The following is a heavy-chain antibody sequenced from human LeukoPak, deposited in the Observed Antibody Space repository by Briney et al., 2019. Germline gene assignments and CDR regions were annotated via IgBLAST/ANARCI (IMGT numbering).Heavy chain of an antibody. CDR1: GGSFSGYY. J-gene: IGHJ5*02. V-gene: IGHV4-34*01. D-gene: IGHD2-2*01. CDR2: INHSGST. Sequence: SETLPLTCAVYGGSFSGYYWSWIRLPPGKGLEWIGEINHSGSTNYNPSLKSRVTISVDTSKNQFSPKLSSVTAADTAVYYCARGRFRVAVVPANWFDPWGQGTLVTVSS. CDR3: ARGRFRVAVVPANWFDP.